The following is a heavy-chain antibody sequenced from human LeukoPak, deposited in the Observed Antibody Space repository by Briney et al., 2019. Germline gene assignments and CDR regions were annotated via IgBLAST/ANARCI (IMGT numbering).Heavy chain of an antibody. CDR1: GFTFNSHA. J-gene: IGHJ6*02. CDR3: ARDGCNSTTCFTTYGYGLDV. V-gene: IGHV3-33*08. CDR2: TWFDGSHK. D-gene: IGHD2-2*01. Sequence: AGGSLRLSCAASGFTFNSHAMSWVRQAPGKGLEWVALTWFDGSHKYYIESVKGRFTISRDNSKNTLYLQMNSLRADDTAVYFCARDGCNSTTCFTTYGYGLDVWGQGTAVTVSS.